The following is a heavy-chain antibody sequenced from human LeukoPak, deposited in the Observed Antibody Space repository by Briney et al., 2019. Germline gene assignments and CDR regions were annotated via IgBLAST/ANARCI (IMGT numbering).Heavy chain of an antibody. J-gene: IGHJ1*01. D-gene: IGHD3-3*01. CDR1: GGSITGYY. Sequence: SETLSLTCSVSGGSITGYYWSWLRQSPGTVLEWIGYLYYTGDTKYNPSLKSRVTISMATSKDHFSLRLTSVTAADTALYYCARYASDGRTLEYWGQGTLVTVSS. V-gene: IGHV4-59*01. CDR2: LYYTGDT. CDR3: ARYASDGRTLEY.